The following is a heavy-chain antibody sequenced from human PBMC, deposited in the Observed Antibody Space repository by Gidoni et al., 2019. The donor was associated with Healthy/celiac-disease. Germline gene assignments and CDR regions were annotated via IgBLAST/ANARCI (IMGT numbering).Heavy chain of an antibody. CDR1: GFPFDDYA. V-gene: IGHV3-43D*04. CDR2: ISWDGGST. D-gene: IGHD3-3*01. CDR3: AKGEFTIFGVVIHYGMDV. J-gene: IGHJ6*02. Sequence: EVQLVESGGVVVQPGGSLRLSCAASGFPFDDYAMHWVRQAPGKGLEWVALISWDGGSTYYADSVKGRFTISRDNSKNSLYLQMNSLRAEDTALYYCAKGEFTIFGVVIHYGMDVWGQGTTVTVSS.